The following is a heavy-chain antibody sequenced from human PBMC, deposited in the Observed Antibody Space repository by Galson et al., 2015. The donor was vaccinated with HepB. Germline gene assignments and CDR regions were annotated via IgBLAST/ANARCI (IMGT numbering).Heavy chain of an antibody. CDR1: GYSFTSFW. CDR2: INPSDSYT. V-gene: IGHV5-10-1*01. D-gene: IGHD2-2*01. CDR3: ARTNRYCSGSSCYGQFDS. J-gene: IGHJ4*02. Sequence: QSGAEVKKPGESLRISCKGSGYSFTSFWISWVRQMPGKGLEWMGRINPSDSYTNYSPSFQGHVTISADKSINTAYLQWSSLKASDTAMYYCARTNRYCSGSSCYGQFDSWGQGTLVTVSS.